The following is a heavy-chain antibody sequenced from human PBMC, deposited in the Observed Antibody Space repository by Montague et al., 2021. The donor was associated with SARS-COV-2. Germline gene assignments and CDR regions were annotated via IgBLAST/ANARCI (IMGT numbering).Heavy chain of an antibody. J-gene: IGHJ4*02. Sequence: SETLSLTCTVSGGSISSYYWSWIRQPPGKGLEWIGYIYYSGSTSYNPSLKSRVTISVDTSKNQFSLKLSSVTAADTAVYYCARRALGYCSGGSCYSGFDYGGQGTLVTVSS. D-gene: IGHD2-15*01. CDR3: ARRALGYCSGGSCYSGFDY. CDR1: GGSISSYY. V-gene: IGHV4-59*01. CDR2: IYYSGST.